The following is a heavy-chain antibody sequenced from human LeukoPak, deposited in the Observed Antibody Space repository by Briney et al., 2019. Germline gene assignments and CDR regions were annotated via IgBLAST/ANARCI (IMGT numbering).Heavy chain of an antibody. CDR3: AKIRGSGSYHFDY. CDR1: GFTFSSYA. D-gene: IGHD1-26*01. Sequence: GGSLRLSCAASGFTFSSYAMSWVRQAPGKGLEWVSAISGSGGSTYYADSVKGRFTISRGNSKNTLYLQMNSLRAEDTAVYYYAKIRGSGSYHFDYWGQGTLVTVSS. V-gene: IGHV3-23*01. J-gene: IGHJ4*02. CDR2: ISGSGGST.